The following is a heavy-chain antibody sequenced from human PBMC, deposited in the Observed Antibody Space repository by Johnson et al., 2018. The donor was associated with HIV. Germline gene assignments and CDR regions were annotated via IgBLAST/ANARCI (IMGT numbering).Heavy chain of an antibody. J-gene: IGHJ3*02. CDR1: GFTFSAYG. D-gene: IGHD3-10*01. CDR3: VKVQDEWFRALGAFDI. CDR2: ISYDGSKK. Sequence: QMLLVESGGGVVQPGRSLKLACAASGFTFSAYGMYWVRQSPVKGLEWVAVISYDGSKKYHADSVKGRFTISRDNSKNTLYLQMNTLRAEDTAVYYCVKVQDEWFRALGAFDIWGQGTMVTVSS. V-gene: IGHV3-30*18.